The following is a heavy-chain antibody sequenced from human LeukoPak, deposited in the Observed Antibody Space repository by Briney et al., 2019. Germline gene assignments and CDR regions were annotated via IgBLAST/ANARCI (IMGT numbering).Heavy chain of an antibody. J-gene: IGHJ3*02. CDR1: GGSFSGYY. Sequence: SETLSLTCAVYGGSFSGYYWSWIRQPPGKGLEWIGEINHSGSTNYNPSLKSRVTISVDTSKNQFSLKLSSVTAADTAVYYCARLGSEAFDIWGQGTMVTVSS. V-gene: IGHV4-34*01. CDR2: INHSGST. CDR3: ARLGSEAFDI.